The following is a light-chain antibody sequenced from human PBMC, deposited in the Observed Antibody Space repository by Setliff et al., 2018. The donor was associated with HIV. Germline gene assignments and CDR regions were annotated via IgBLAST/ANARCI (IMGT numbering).Light chain of an antibody. Sequence: ALAQPASVSGSPGQSTTISCTGTSTDIGGYNFVSWYQQHPGKAPKVMIYGVNNRPSGVSSRFSGSKSGNTASLTISGLQAEDEADYYCSSYTNSITLYVFGSGTKVTVL. CDR2: GVN. CDR3: SSYTNSITLYV. J-gene: IGLJ1*01. V-gene: IGLV2-14*01. CDR1: STDIGGYNF.